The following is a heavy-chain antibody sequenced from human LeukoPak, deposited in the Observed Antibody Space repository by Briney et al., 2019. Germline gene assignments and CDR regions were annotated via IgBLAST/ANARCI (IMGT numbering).Heavy chain of an antibody. CDR1: GYTFTSYA. D-gene: IGHD5-18*01. J-gene: IGHJ4*02. Sequence: ASVKVSCKASGYTFTSYAMNWVRQAPGQGLEWMGWINTNTGNPTYSQGFTGRFVFSLDTSVSTAYLQINSLKAEDTAVYYCARGGYSYGYRVPEYYFDSGAREPWSPSPQ. CDR2: INTNTGNP. V-gene: IGHV7-4-1*02. CDR3: ARGGYSYGYRVPEYYFDS.